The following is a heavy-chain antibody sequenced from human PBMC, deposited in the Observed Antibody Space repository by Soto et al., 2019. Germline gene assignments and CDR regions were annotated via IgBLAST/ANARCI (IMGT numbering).Heavy chain of an antibody. CDR2: IYYSGST. CDR3: AMAGNYRYFDS. V-gene: IGHV4-59*01. D-gene: IGHD1-7*01. CDR1: GGAISSYY. Sequence: PSETLSLTCPFSGGAISSYYWSFIRQPPGKGLEWIGYIYYSGSTNYNPSLKSRVTISVDTSKNQFSLKLSSVTAADTAVYYCAMAGNYRYFDSWGQGVLVTVSS. J-gene: IGHJ4*02.